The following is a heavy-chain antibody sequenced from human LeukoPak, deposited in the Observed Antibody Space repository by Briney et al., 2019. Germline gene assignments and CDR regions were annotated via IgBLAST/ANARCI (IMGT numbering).Heavy chain of an antibody. CDR2: ISGSGGST. CDR3: ARVLHKRNYDSSDYYGS. CDR1: GFTFSSYA. V-gene: IGHV3-23*01. D-gene: IGHD3-22*01. J-gene: IGHJ5*02. Sequence: GGSLRLSCAASGFTFSSYAMSWVRQAPGKGLEWVSAISGSGGSTYYADSVKGRFTISRDNAKNSLYLQLNSLRAEDTAVYYCARVLHKRNYDSSDYYGSWGQGTLVTVSS.